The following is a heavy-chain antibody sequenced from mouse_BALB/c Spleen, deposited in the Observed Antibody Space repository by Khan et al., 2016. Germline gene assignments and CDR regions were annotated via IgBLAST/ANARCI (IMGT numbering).Heavy chain of an antibody. Sequence: EVQLQQSGAEIVKPGASVKLSCTASAFNIKDTNMHWVKQRPEQGLEWIGRIDPANGNTKFDPKFQGKATITADTSSNTAFLQLSSLTSEDTAVYYCASRTRTPRYFDVWGAGTTVTVSS. CDR3: ASRTRTPRYFDV. J-gene: IGHJ1*01. CDR1: AFNIKDTN. V-gene: IGHV14-3*02. CDR2: IDPANGNT.